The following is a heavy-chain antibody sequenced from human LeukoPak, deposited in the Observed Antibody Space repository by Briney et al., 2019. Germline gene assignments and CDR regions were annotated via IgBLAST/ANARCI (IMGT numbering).Heavy chain of an antibody. Sequence: GGSLRLSCAASGFTFDDYGMSWVRQAPGKGLEWVSGINWNGGSTGYADSVKGRFTISRDNAKNSLYLQMNSLRAEDTAVYYCARNIAARPDYYYYYMDVWGKGTTVTVSS. CDR2: INWNGGST. J-gene: IGHJ6*03. D-gene: IGHD6-6*01. CDR1: GFTFDDYG. CDR3: ARNIAARPDYYYYYMDV. V-gene: IGHV3-20*04.